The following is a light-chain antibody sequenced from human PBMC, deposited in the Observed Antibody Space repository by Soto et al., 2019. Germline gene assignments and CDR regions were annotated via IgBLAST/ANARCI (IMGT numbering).Light chain of an antibody. J-gene: IGKJ1*01. Sequence: DIVWKKSPGTLTLSPGKRATLSCRASQSISSSYLAWYQQRPGQAPRLLIYGASSRATGIPDRFSGSGSGTEFTRTISRLEPEDFAVYYCQQYGSSSWTFGQGTKVDIK. CDR1: QSISSSY. V-gene: IGKV3-20*01. CDR2: GAS. CDR3: QQYGSSSWT.